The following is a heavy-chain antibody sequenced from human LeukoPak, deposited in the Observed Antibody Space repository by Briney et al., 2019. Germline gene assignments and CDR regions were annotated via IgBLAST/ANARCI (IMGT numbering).Heavy chain of an antibody. CDR2: IYYSGYT. CDR1: GGSMSSYY. D-gene: IGHD6-13*01. Sequence: SETLSLTCTVSGGSMSSYYWSWIRQPPGKGLEWIGYIYYSGYTNYNPSLKSRVTISLDTSKNQFSLKLSSVTAADTAVYYCARGRRSSSPTLYFDYWGQGTLVTVSS. CDR3: ARGRRSSSPTLYFDY. V-gene: IGHV4-59*12. J-gene: IGHJ4*02.